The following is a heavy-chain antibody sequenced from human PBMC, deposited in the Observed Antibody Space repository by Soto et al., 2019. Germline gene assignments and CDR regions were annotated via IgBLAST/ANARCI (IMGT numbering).Heavy chain of an antibody. V-gene: IGHV1-58*01. D-gene: IGHD2-8*01. J-gene: IGHJ4*02. CDR2: IAVGSGYT. CDR1: GSTFTSSA. CDR3: AADATAWQQMVPSDY. Sequence: SVKVSFKASGSTFTSSAFQWVRQARGQRLEWIGWIAVGSGYTNYAQRFQDRVTLTRDMSTATTYMELSRLTSEDTAIYYCAADATAWQQMVPSDYWGQGTLVTVSS.